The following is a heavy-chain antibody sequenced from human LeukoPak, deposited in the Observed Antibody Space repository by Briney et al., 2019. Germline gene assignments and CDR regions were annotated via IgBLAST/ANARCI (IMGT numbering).Heavy chain of an antibody. Sequence: PGRSLRLSSAASGFTFSSYAMHWVRQAPGKGLEWAAVISYDGSNKYYADSVKGRFTISRDNSKNTLYLQINSPKAEDTAVYSCARVRGGVFDYWGQGTLVTVSS. V-gene: IGHV3-30-3*01. CDR2: ISYDGSNK. CDR3: ARVRGGVFDY. CDR1: GFTFSSYA. D-gene: IGHD3-10*01. J-gene: IGHJ4*02.